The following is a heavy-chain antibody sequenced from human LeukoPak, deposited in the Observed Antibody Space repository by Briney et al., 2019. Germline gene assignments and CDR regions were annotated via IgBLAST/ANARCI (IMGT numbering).Heavy chain of an antibody. CDR2: INHSGST. CDR3: ARAMIVVIITTPGYFDL. Sequence: PSETLSLTCAVYGGSFSGYYWSWIRQPPGKGLEWIGEINHSGSTNYNPSVKSRVTISIDTSKNQFSLKLSSVTAADTAVYYCARAMIVVIITTPGYFDLWGRGTLVTVSS. D-gene: IGHD3-22*01. V-gene: IGHV4-34*01. J-gene: IGHJ2*01. CDR1: GGSFSGYY.